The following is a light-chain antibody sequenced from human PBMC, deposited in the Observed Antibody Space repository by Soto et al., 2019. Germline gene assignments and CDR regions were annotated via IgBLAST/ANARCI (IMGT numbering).Light chain of an antibody. V-gene: IGKV3-11*01. CDR3: QQRSSWIT. CDR2: DAS. J-gene: IGKJ5*01. Sequence: EIELAQSPSTLSLSPGDRAALSCRASQSVSSYLAWYQQKPGQAPRLLIYDASNRATGIPARFSGSGSGTDFTLSISSLEPEDFAVYYCQQRSSWITFGQGTRLEIK. CDR1: QSVSSY.